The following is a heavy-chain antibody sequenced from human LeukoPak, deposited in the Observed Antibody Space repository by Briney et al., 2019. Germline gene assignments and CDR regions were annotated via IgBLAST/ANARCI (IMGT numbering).Heavy chain of an antibody. V-gene: IGHV4-59*01. D-gene: IGHD3-22*01. J-gene: IGHJ3*02. Sequence: SETLSLTCTVSGGSISSYYWSWIRQAPGKGLEWIGYIYYSGSTNYNPSLKSRVTISVDTSRNQFSLKLSSVTAADTAVYYCASEGGRYYDSSGPDTFDIWGQGTMVTVSS. CDR2: IYYSGST. CDR1: GGSISSYY. CDR3: ASEGGRYYDSSGPDTFDI.